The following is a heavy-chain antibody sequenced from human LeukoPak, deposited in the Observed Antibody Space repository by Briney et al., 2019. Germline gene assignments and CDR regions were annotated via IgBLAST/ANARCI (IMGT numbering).Heavy chain of an antibody. CDR1: GFTFSSYA. J-gene: IGHJ3*02. D-gene: IGHD3-22*01. CDR2: ISSSGGST. CDR3: AKSAYDSSGYYFLADAFDI. Sequence: GGSLRLSCAASGFTFSSYAMSWVRQAPGKGLEWVSAISSSGGSTYYADSVKGRFTISRDNSKNTLYLQMNSLRAEDTAVYYCAKSAYDSSGYYFLADAFDIWGQGTMVTVSS. V-gene: IGHV3-23*01.